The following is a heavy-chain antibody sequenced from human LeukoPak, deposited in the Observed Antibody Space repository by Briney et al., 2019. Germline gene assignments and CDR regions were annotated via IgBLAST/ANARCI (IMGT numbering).Heavy chain of an antibody. Sequence: GESLKISCKGSGYSFSPYWIGWVRQMPRKGLEWMGIIYPGDSDTRYSPSFQGQVTISADKSFSTAYLQWSSLKASDTAMYYCARRGIAVAGTPAEYFQHWGQGTQVIVSS. CDR1: GYSFSPYW. CDR3: ARRGIAVAGTPAEYFQH. V-gene: IGHV5-51*01. CDR2: IYPGDSDT. J-gene: IGHJ1*01. D-gene: IGHD6-19*01.